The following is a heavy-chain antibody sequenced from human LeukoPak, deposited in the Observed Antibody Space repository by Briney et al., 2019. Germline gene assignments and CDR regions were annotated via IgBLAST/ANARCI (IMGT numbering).Heavy chain of an antibody. V-gene: IGHV4-31*03. CDR3: AGLSDGTGDYRWYFDY. D-gene: IGHD3-22*01. Sequence: SETLSLTCTVSGGSITSGGYFWSWIRQHPGKGLECIGHISYSGSTYYTPSLKSRVTISADTSKNQYSLKLSSVTAADTAVYCCAGLSDGTGDYRWYFDYWGQGSLVTVSS. CDR1: GGSITSGGYF. CDR2: ISYSGST. J-gene: IGHJ4*02.